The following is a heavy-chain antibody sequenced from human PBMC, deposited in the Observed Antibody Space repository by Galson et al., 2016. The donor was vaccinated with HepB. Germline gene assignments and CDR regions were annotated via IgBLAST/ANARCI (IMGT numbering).Heavy chain of an antibody. Sequence: SLRLSCAASGFTFSNYVMTWVRQSPGKGLEWVSRIGGPGRSKDYADSVNGRFTIFRDNFKNTLYLQIDSLRSEDTAVYYCAKAFTTADNFYQFGMDVWGKGTTVTVSS. J-gene: IGHJ6*04. CDR3: AKAFTTADNFYQFGMDV. CDR2: IGGPGRSK. V-gene: IGHV3-23*01. CDR1: GFTFSNYV. D-gene: IGHD1-1*01.